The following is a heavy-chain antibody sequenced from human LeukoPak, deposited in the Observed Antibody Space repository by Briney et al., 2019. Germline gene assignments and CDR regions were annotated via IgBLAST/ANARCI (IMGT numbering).Heavy chain of an antibody. D-gene: IGHD3-3*01. CDR2: ISDSGDNI. J-gene: IGHJ6*02. CDR3: AIHLAPEKAYDFADLYGMDV. V-gene: IGHV3-23*01. Sequence: GGSLRLSCAASGFIFSSYAMNWVRQTPGRGLERVSAISDSGDNIYYVDSVKGRFTISRDNSKNTLYLQMNSLRVEDTAVYYCAIHLAPEKAYDFADLYGMDVWGQGTTVTVSS. CDR1: GFIFSSYA.